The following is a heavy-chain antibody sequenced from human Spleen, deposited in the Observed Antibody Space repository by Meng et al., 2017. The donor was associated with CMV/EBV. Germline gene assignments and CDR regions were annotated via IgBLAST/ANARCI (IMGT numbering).Heavy chain of an antibody. J-gene: IGHJ5*02. CDR3: ARVLGYCSSTSCRQGFDP. CDR2: ISAYNGNT. V-gene: IGHV1-18*01. D-gene: IGHD2-2*01. CDR1: TFNSYG. Sequence: TFNSYGISWVRQAPGQGLEWMGWISAYNGNTNYAQKLQGRVTMTTDTSTSTAYVELRSLRSDDTAVYYCARVLGYCSSTSCRQGFDPWGQGTLVTVSS.